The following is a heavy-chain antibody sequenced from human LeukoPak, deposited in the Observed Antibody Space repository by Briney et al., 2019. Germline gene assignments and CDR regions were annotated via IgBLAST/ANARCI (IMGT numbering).Heavy chain of an antibody. CDR3: ARGAGYSYGFHGHFDY. CDR2: ISSSSSTI. J-gene: IGHJ4*02. V-gene: IGHV3-48*04. Sequence: GGSLRLSCAASGFTFSSYNMNWVRQAPGKGLEWVSYISSSSSTIYYADSVKGRFTISRDNAKNSLYLQMNSLRAEDTAVYYCARGAGYSYGFHGHFDYWGQGTLVTVSS. CDR1: GFTFSSYN. D-gene: IGHD5-18*01.